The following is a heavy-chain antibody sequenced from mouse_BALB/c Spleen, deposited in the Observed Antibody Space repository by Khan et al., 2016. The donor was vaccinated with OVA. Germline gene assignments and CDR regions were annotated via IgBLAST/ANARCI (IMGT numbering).Heavy chain of an antibody. Sequence: EVQLQQSGPELVKPGASMKISCKTSGYSFTDYTMNWVKQSHGKNLEWIGLINPYNGFTTYNQEFKAKATLTVDKSSSTAYMELLSLTSKDSAVYYCARGNYYGSNSWFPYWGQGTLVTVSA. J-gene: IGHJ3*01. V-gene: IGHV1-26*01. D-gene: IGHD1-1*01. CDR2: INPYNGFT. CDR1: GYSFTDYT. CDR3: ARGNYYGSNSWFPY.